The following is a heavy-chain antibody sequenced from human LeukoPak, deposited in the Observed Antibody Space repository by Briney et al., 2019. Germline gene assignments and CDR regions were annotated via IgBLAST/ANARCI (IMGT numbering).Heavy chain of an antibody. Sequence: PSETLSLTCTVSGGSITSTLYYWGWFRQSSGKGLEWIGSIYYSGSTYYNPSLKSRVTISVDTSKNQFSLRLTSVTAADTAVYSCAGQPENTRGFYWGQGTLVTVSS. V-gene: IGHV4-39*01. CDR2: IYYSGST. D-gene: IGHD2-2*01. J-gene: IGHJ1*01. CDR3: AGQPENTRGFY. CDR1: GGSITSTLYY.